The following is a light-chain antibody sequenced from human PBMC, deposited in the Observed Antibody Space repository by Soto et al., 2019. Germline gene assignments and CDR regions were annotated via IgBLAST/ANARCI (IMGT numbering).Light chain of an antibody. CDR3: QQYSSSPPIT. V-gene: IGKV3-20*01. CDR2: GAS. J-gene: IGKJ5*01. Sequence: EIVLTQSPDTLSLSPGEGATLSCRASQSVTNSYLAWYQQKPGQAPRLLIYGASSRATGIPDRFSGSGSETDLTLTISRLEPEDFAVYYCQQYSSSPPITFGQGTRVEIK. CDR1: QSVTNSY.